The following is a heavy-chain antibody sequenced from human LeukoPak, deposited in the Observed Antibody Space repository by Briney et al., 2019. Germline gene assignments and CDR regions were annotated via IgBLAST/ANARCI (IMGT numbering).Heavy chain of an antibody. Sequence: SETLSLTCTASGGSISSGGNYWSWIRQHPGKGLEWIGYIYYSGSTYYNPSLKSRVTISVDTSKNQFSLKLSSVTAADTAVYYCARDTYYYDSSGYYEVEAFDIWGQGTMVTVSS. CDR3: ARDTYYYDSSGYYEVEAFDI. CDR2: IYYSGST. D-gene: IGHD3-22*01. V-gene: IGHV4-31*03. J-gene: IGHJ3*02. CDR1: GGSISSGGNY.